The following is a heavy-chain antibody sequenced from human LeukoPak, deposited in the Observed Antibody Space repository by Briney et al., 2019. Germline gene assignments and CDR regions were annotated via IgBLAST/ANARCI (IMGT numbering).Heavy chain of an antibody. V-gene: IGHV4-4*07. CDR1: GGSISTYY. Sequence: PSETLSLTCTVSGGSISTYYWSWVRQPAGKGLEWIGRTEVSGSTNYNPSLKSRVTMSVDTSKNQFSLKVTSVTAADTAVYYCARDRPDCSSTSCYISYYYYGMDVWGQGTTVTVSS. CDR3: ARDRPDCSSTSCYISYYYYGMDV. D-gene: IGHD2-2*02. CDR2: TEVSGST. J-gene: IGHJ6*02.